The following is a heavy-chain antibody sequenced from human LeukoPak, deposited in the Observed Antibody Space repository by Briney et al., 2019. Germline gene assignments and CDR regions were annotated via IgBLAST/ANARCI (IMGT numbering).Heavy chain of an antibody. D-gene: IGHD4-23*01. Sequence: PGGSLRLSCAASGFTFSSYSMNWVRQAPGKGLEWVSSISSSSSYIYYADSVKGRFTISRDNAKNSLYLQMNSLRAEDTAVYYCARDRDYGGNSDAFGIWGQGTMVTVSS. CDR2: ISSSSSYI. CDR3: ARDRDYGGNSDAFGI. J-gene: IGHJ3*02. V-gene: IGHV3-21*01. CDR1: GFTFSSYS.